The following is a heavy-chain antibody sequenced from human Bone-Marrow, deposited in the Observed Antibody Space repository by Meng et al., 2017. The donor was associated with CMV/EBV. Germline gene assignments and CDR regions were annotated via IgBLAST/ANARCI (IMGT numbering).Heavy chain of an antibody. CDR2: ISGSGGST. CDR1: GLSFSDYG. D-gene: IGHD6-6*01. Sequence: GESLKISCTASGLSFSDYGMHWVRQAPAKGLEWVSAISGSGGSTYYADSVKGRFTISRDNSKNTLYLQMNSLRAEDTAVYYCANPVLRYSSSLMGFNDWGQGTLVTVSS. J-gene: IGHJ4*02. CDR3: ANPVLRYSSSLMGFND. V-gene: IGHV3-23*01.